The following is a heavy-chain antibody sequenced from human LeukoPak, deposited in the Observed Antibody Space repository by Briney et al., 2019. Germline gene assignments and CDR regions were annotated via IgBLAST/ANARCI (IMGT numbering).Heavy chain of an antibody. CDR1: GYSFTSYW. Sequence: GESLKISCKGSGYSFTSYWIGWVRQMPGNGLEWMGIIYPGDSDTRYSPSFQGQVTISADKSISTAYLQWSSLKASDTAMYYCASPVYYDSSGYYYGDAFDIWGQGTMVTVSS. J-gene: IGHJ3*02. CDR2: IYPGDSDT. D-gene: IGHD3-22*01. V-gene: IGHV5-51*01. CDR3: ASPVYYDSSGYYYGDAFDI.